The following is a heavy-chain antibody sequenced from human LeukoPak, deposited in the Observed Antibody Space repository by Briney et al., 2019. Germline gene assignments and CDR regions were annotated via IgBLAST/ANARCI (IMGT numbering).Heavy chain of an antibody. CDR1: GYSFTIYY. J-gene: IGHJ6*01. CDR3: ARDTTVTTDPYYGMDV. V-gene: IGHV1-46*01. Sequence: ASVKVSCKASGYSFTIYYIYWVRQAPGQGLEWTGKINPSSGSTMYTENFQGRVTFTTDTSASTVYMVVSSLRSEDTAVYYCARDTTVTTDPYYGMDVWGQGTTVTVSS. CDR2: INPSSGST. D-gene: IGHD4-17*01.